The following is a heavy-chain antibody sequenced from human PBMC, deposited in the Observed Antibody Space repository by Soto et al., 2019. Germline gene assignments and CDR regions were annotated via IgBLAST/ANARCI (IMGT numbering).Heavy chain of an antibody. D-gene: IGHD5-18*01. CDR1: GFTFSSYW. Sequence: GGSLRLSCAASGFTFSSYWMSWVRQAPGKGLEWVANIKQDGSEKYYVDSVKGRFTISRDNAKNSLYLQMNSLRAEDTAVYYCARDPRYSYLYYFDYWGQGTLVTVSS. CDR2: IKQDGSEK. CDR3: ARDPRYSYLYYFDY. V-gene: IGHV3-7*05. J-gene: IGHJ4*02.